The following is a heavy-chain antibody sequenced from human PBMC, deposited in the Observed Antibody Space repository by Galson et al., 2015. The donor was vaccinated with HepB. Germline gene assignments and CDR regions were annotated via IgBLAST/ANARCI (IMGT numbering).Heavy chain of an antibody. V-gene: IGHV3-74*01. CDR2: INSDGSST. CDR1: GFTFSSYW. Sequence: SLRLSCAASGFTFSSYWMHWVRQAPGKGLVWVSRINSDGSSTSYADSVKGRFTISRDNAKNTLYLQMNSLRAEDTAVYYCARVYWGYYDSSGFLIWGQGTMVTVSS. CDR3: ARVYWGYYDSSGFLI. D-gene: IGHD3-22*01. J-gene: IGHJ3*02.